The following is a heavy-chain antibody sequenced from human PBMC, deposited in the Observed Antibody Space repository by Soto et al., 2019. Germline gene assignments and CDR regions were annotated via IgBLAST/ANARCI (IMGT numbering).Heavy chain of an antibody. CDR3: ARHLSTYYDILDYYYGMDV. D-gene: IGHD3-9*01. J-gene: IGHJ6*02. CDR2: IYYSGST. Sequence: SETLSLTCTVSGGSISSSSYYWGWIRQPPGKGLEWIGSIYYSGSTYYKMSLKNRINKSVDTSKNQYSLKQNYMTAADTVVYYCARHLSTYYDILDYYYGMDVWGQGTTVT. V-gene: IGHV4-39*01. CDR1: GGSISSSSYY.